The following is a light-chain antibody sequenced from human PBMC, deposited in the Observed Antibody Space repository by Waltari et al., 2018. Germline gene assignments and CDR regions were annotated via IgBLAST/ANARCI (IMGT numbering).Light chain of an antibody. CDR1: SSNIGSNY. J-gene: IGLJ2*01. Sequence: QSVLTQPPSASGTPGQRVTISCSGSSSNIGSNYVYWYQQLPGTAPKLLIYRNNERPSGVPARLSGSKSGTSASLAISGLRSEDEADYDCAAWDDSLSGVVFGGGTKLTVL. V-gene: IGLV1-47*01. CDR2: RNN. CDR3: AAWDDSLSGVV.